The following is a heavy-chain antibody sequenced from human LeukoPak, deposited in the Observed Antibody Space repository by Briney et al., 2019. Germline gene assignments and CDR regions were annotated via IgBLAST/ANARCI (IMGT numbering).Heavy chain of an antibody. Sequence: GASVKVSCKASGYTFTNYGISWVRQAPGQGLEWMGWISAYNGNTNYAQKLQGRVTMTRDTSTSTAYMELRSLRSDDTAVYYCARDHYGGPNWFDPWGQGTLVTVSS. CDR2: ISAYNGNT. D-gene: IGHD4-23*01. CDR1: GYTFTNYG. V-gene: IGHV1-18*01. J-gene: IGHJ5*02. CDR3: ARDHYGGPNWFDP.